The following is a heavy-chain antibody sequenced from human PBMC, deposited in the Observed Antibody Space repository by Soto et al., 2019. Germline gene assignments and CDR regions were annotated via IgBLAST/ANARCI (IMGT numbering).Heavy chain of an antibody. D-gene: IGHD2-15*01. CDR3: ARGPDDIVVVVAATPLPGY. CDR1: GFTFSSYA. V-gene: IGHV3-30-3*01. Sequence: QVQLVESGGGVVQPGRSLRLSCAASGFTFSSYAMHWVRQAPGKGLEWVAVISYDGSNKYYADSVKGRFTISRDNSKNTRYLQMNSLRAEDTAVYYCARGPDDIVVVVAATPLPGYWGQGTLVTVSS. J-gene: IGHJ4*02. CDR2: ISYDGSNK.